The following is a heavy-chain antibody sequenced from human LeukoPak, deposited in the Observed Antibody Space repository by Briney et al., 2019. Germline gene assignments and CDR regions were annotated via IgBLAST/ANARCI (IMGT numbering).Heavy chain of an antibody. CDR3: ARTTNYDFWSGYRPTTNFDI. CDR2: IYYSGST. J-gene: IGHJ3*02. V-gene: IGHV4-39*01. CDR1: GGSISSSSYY. Sequence: SETLSLTCTVSGGSISSSSYYCGWIRQPPGKGLEWIGSIYYSGSTYYNPSLKSRVTISVDTSKNQFSLKLSSVTAADTAVYYCARTTNYDFWSGYRPTTNFDIWGQGTMVTVSS. D-gene: IGHD3-3*01.